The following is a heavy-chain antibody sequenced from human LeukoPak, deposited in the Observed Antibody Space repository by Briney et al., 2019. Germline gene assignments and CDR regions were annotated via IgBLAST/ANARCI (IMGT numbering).Heavy chain of an antibody. CDR3: ARAGGSYYGIAFDI. CDR1: RFTFSSNW. D-gene: IGHD1-26*01. J-gene: IGHJ3*02. Sequence: PGGSLRLSCAASRFTFSSNWMSWVRQAPGKGLEWVANIKEDGSEKYYVDSVKGRFTISRDNAKNSLNLQMNSLRAEDTAVYYCARAGGSYYGIAFDIWGQGTMVTVSS. CDR2: IKEDGSEK. V-gene: IGHV3-7*01.